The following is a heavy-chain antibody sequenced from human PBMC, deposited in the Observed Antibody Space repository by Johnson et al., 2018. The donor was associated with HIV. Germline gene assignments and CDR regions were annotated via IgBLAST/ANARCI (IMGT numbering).Heavy chain of an antibody. CDR2: ISYDGSNK. D-gene: IGHD3-3*01. V-gene: IGHV3-30*03. CDR3: ARRPITIFGVAFGAFDI. CDR1: GFSFSSYG. J-gene: IGHJ3*02. Sequence: QVQLVESGGGVVQPGRSLRLSCAASGFSFSSYGMHWVRQAPGTGLVWVAVISYDGSNKYYADSVKGRFTISRDNAKNSLYLQMNSLRAEDTAVYYCARRPITIFGVAFGAFDIWGQGTMVTVSS.